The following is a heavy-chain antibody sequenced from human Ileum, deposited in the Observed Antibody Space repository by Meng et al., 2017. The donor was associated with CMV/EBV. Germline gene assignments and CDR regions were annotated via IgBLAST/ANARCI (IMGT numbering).Heavy chain of an antibody. CDR2: ISGSDGFT. CDR3: AKAWNSGTYHFDY. V-gene: IGHV3-23*01. Sequence: GGSLRLSCVASGFTFSNYAMSWVRQAPGKGLEWVSAISGSDGFTYYTDSVKGRFTISSHNSKNTLFLQMNSLIAEDTAVYYCAKAWNSGTYHFDYWGQGNQV. CDR1: GFTFSNYA. J-gene: IGHJ4*02. D-gene: IGHD1-26*01.